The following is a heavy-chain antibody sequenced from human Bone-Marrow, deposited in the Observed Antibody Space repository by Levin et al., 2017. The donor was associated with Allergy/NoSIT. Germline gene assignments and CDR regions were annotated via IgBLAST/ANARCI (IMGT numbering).Heavy chain of an antibody. CDR3: ANLYGDYEAY. CDR2: LAGDGST. Sequence: PGESLKISCAPSGFTFSNHAMHWARQAPGKGLEWVSALAGDGSTFYAGSVRGRFTISTDISKNTLYLQMNSLRAEDTAIYYCANLYGDYEAYWGQGTLVTVSS. D-gene: IGHD4-17*01. CDR1: GFTFSNHA. V-gene: IGHV3-23*01. J-gene: IGHJ4*02.